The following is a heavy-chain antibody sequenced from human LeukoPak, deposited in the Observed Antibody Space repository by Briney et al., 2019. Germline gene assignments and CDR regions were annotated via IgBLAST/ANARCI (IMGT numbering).Heavy chain of an antibody. V-gene: IGHV4-4*02. D-gene: IGHD6-19*01. CDR1: GDSINNNKW. J-gene: IGHJ6*02. CDR2: VYYSGST. Sequence: SETLSLTCVVSGDSINNNKWWSWVRQPPGKGLEWIGDVYYSGSTNYNPSLKSRVTMSVDKSKNQFFMKLNSVTAADTAVYYCTREEPEYNSGWSMDVWGQGTTVTVSS. CDR3: TREEPEYNSGWSMDV.